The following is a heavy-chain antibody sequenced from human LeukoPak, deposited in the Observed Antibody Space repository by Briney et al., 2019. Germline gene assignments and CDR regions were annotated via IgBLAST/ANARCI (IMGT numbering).Heavy chain of an antibody. Sequence: ASVKVSCKASGGTFSSYAISWVRQAPGQGLEWMGGIVPIFGTANYAQKFQGRVTITADESTSTAYMELSSLRSEDTAVYYCARADYDILTGYYKPLDYWGQGTLVTVSS. J-gene: IGHJ4*02. CDR3: ARADYDILTGYYKPLDY. V-gene: IGHV1-69*13. CDR2: IVPIFGTA. CDR1: GGTFSSYA. D-gene: IGHD3-9*01.